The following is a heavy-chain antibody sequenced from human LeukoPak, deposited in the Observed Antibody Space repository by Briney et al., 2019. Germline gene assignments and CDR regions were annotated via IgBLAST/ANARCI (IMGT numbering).Heavy chain of an antibody. CDR2: ITWSNNI. D-gene: IGHD3-3*01. Sequence: PGGSLRLSCAASGFSVSSFSMNWVRQAPGKGLEWVSHITWSNNIYYADSVKGRSTISRDSAKNTLYLQMNSLRAEGTAVYYCARGATIFGASDYWGQGTLVTVSS. CDR1: GFSVSSFS. CDR3: ARGATIFGASDY. J-gene: IGHJ4*02. V-gene: IGHV3-48*01.